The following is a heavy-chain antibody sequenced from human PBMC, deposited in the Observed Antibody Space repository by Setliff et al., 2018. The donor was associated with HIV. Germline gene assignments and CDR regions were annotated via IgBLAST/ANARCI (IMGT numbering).Heavy chain of an antibody. D-gene: IGHD6-13*01. CDR1: GGTLRSHA. V-gene: IGHV1-69*06. Sequence: SVKVSCKASGGTLRSHAISWVRQAPGQGLEWMGRIIPIFGTASFAQKFQGRVTISADKSTSTVYMDLSGLRSEDTAVYYCARPDSRWYARGRDPLYGMDVWGQGTTVTVSS. CDR2: IIPIFGTA. CDR3: ARPDSRWYARGRDPLYGMDV. J-gene: IGHJ6*02.